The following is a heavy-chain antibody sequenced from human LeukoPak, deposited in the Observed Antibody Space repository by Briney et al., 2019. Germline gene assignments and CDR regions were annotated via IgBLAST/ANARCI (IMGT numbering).Heavy chain of an antibody. CDR1: GFTVSTNY. CDR2: ISGSGGST. J-gene: IGHJ5*02. Sequence: GGSLRLSCAASGFTVSTNYMSWARQAPGKGLEWVSAISGSGGSTYYADSVKGRFTISRDNSKNTLYLQMNSLRAEDTAVYYCARDYTGYFPWGQGTLVIVSS. CDR3: ARDYTGYFP. V-gene: IGHV3-23*01. D-gene: IGHD3-9*01.